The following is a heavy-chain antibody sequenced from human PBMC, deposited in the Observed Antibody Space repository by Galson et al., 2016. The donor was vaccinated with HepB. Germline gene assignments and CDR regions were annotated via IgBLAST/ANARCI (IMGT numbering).Heavy chain of an antibody. V-gene: IGHV3-53*01. CDR3: ARSTMIPGRLTNYFDP. CDR1: GFSINYYF. CDR2: IYTYDSA. J-gene: IGHJ4*02. D-gene: IGHD3-10*01. Sequence: SLRLSCAASGFSINYYFMSWVRQATGEGLEWVSIIYTYDSAYYADSVEGRFFISRDTSRNTVYLQMNKLRPDDTAVYYCARSTMIPGRLTNYFDPWGQGTLATVSS.